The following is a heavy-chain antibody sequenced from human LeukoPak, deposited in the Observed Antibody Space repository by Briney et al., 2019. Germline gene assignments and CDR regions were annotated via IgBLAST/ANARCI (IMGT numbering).Heavy chain of an antibody. CDR2: ISWNSGSI. Sequence: GKSLRLSCAASGFTFDDYAMHWVRQAPGKGLEWVSGISWNSGSIGYADSVKGRFTISRDNAKNSLYLQMNSLRAEDTALYYCAKDVYSSSSGVDYWGQGTLVTVSS. CDR1: GFTFDDYA. D-gene: IGHD6-6*01. V-gene: IGHV3-9*01. J-gene: IGHJ4*02. CDR3: AKDVYSSSSGVDY.